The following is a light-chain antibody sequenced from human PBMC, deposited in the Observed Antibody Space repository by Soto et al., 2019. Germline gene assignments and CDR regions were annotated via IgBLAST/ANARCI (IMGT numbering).Light chain of an antibody. J-gene: IGLJ1*01. CDR3: SSYTNINTRACV. CDR1: SGDIGSYNR. V-gene: IGLV2-14*01. CDR2: EVT. Sequence: QSALTQPASVSGSPGQSITISCTGTSGDIGSYNRVSWYQQHPGKAPKLRIYEVTDRPSGVSNRFSGYKSGNTASLTISGLQAEDEAEYYCSSYTNINTRACVFGTGTKLTVL.